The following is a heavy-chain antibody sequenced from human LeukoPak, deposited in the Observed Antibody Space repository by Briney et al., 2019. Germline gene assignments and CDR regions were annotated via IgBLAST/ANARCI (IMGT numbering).Heavy chain of an antibody. CDR1: GFIFSAFH. J-gene: IGHJ4*02. CDR3: TTYTSGHY. D-gene: IGHD6-19*01. Sequence: GGSLRLSCAASGFIFSAFHMHWVRQASGKGLEWVGRITTKANSYATAYAASVKGRFTVSRDDSKNTAYLQMSSLKTEDTAVYYCTTYTSGHYWGQGTLVTVSP. V-gene: IGHV3-73*01. CDR2: ITTKANSYAT.